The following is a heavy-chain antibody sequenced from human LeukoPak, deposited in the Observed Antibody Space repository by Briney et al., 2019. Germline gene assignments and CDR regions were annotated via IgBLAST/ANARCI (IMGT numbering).Heavy chain of an antibody. CDR3: ARAPQIGFSGFDKNY. Sequence: PGGSLRLSCAASGFTFSDYYMNWIRQAPGKGLGWVSYISDSGNTIHSADSVKGRFTISRDNAKNTVYLQMNSLRADDTAVYFCARAPQIGFSGFDKNYWGQGTLVTVSS. J-gene: IGHJ4*02. D-gene: IGHD5-12*01. CDR1: GFTFSDYY. CDR2: ISDSGNTI. V-gene: IGHV3-11*04.